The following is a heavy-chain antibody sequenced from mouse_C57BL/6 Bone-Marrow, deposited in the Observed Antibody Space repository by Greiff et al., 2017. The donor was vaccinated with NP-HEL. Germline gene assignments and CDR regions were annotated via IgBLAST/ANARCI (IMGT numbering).Heavy chain of an antibody. J-gene: IGHJ3*01. V-gene: IGHV5-12*01. CDR3: ARAGSNYYGSSYGWFAY. CDR1: GFTFSDYY. Sequence: EVQLVESGGGLVQPGGSLKLSCAASGFTFSDYYMYWVRQTPEKRLEWVAYISNGGGSTYYPDTVKGRFTISSDNAKNTLYLQMSRLKSEDTAMYYCARAGSNYYGSSYGWFAYWGQGTLVTVSA. D-gene: IGHD1-1*01. CDR2: ISNGGGST.